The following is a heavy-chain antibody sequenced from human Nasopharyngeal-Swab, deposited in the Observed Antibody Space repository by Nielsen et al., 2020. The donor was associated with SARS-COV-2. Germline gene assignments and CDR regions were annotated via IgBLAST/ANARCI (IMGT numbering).Heavy chain of an antibody. J-gene: IGHJ3*02. CDR1: VGSISSYY. D-gene: IGHD7-27*01. V-gene: IGHV4-4*07. CDR2: IYTSGST. Sequence: SELSLTSTVPVGSISSYYWSWIRPPAGKGLEWIGRIYTSGSTNYNPSLKSRVTMSVDTSKNQFSLKLGSVTAADTAVYYCARDKWGAEDAFDIWGQGTMVTVSS. CDR3: ARDKWGAEDAFDI.